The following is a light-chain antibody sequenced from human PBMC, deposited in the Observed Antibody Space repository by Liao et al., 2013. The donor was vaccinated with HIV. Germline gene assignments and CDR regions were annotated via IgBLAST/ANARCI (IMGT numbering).Light chain of an antibody. Sequence: SYELTQPPSVSVSPGQTASITCSGDKLGEKYASWYQQKPGQSPVLVIYQDRQRPSGIPERFSGSSSGTTVTLTISGVQAEDEADYYCQVWDSSSAHRVFGGGTKLTVL. J-gene: IGLJ3*02. V-gene: IGLV3-1*01. CDR2: QDR. CDR1: KLGEKY. CDR3: QVWDSSSAHRV.